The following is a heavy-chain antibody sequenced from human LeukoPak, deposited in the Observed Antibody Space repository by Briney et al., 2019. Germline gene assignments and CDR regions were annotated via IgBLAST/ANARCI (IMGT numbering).Heavy chain of an antibody. J-gene: IGHJ4*02. CDR1: GGSISSYY. V-gene: IGHV4-59*01. CDR3: ARGARGSSGTY. CDR2: IYYSGST. Sequence: SETLSLTCTVSGGSISSYYWSWIRQPPGKGLEWIGYIYYSGSTNYNPSLKSRVTISVDTSKNQFSLKLSSVTAADTAVYYCARGARGSSGTYWGQGTLVTVSS. D-gene: IGHD6-19*01.